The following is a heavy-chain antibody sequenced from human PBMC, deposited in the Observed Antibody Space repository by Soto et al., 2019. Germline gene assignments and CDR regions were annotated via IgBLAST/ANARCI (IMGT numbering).Heavy chain of an antibody. Sequence: QVQFVQSGAEVKRPGASVTVSCKASGYTFTSHAVHWVRQAPGERLECMGWIHAGNGKTKYSQSFQGRVTFASDTSASTVYMELSSLKSEETAVYYCERGGRVAAPAFDYWGQGTLGHRLL. D-gene: IGHD6-6*01. CDR2: IHAGNGKT. V-gene: IGHV1-3*01. CDR1: GYTFTSHA. J-gene: IGHJ4*02. CDR3: ERGGRVAAPAFDY.